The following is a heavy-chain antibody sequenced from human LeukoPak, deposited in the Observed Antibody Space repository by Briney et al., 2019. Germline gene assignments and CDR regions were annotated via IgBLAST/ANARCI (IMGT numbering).Heavy chain of an antibody. CDR3: ATDLTRPPDY. V-gene: IGHV1-24*01. J-gene: IGHJ4*02. Sequence: ASVKVSCKVSGYTLTELSMHWVRQAPGKELEWMGGFDPEDGETIYAQKFQGRVTMTEDTFTDTAYMELSSLRSEDTAVYYCATDLTRPPDYWGQGTLVTVSS. CDR2: FDPEDGET. CDR1: GYTLTELS.